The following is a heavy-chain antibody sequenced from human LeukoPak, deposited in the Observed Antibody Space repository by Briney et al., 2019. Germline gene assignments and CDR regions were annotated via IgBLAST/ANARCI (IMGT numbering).Heavy chain of an antibody. D-gene: IGHD3-3*01. CDR1: GYRFTNYW. J-gene: IGHJ5*02. Sequence: GESLKISCKGSGYRFTNYWIGWVRQMPGKGLEWVGIIYPADSDTRYSPSFQGQVTISADKSISTAYLQWSSLKASDTAMYYCARRPYYGRNWFDPWGQGTLVTVSS. CDR3: ARRPYYGRNWFDP. V-gene: IGHV5-51*01. CDR2: IYPADSDT.